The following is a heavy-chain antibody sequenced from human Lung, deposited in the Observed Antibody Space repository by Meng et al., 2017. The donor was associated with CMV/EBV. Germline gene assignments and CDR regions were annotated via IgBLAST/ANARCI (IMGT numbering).Heavy chain of an antibody. V-gene: IGHV1-69*05. J-gene: IGHJ1*01. CDR3: ARWSISIQH. CDR1: GGTFNSYV. CDR2: ITPISATV. Sequence: SVXVSCKASGGTFNSYVIYWVRQAPGQGLEWMGGITPISATVNYAQRFQGRVTPTTDESTNTAYMELTGLRSDDTAVYFCARWSISIQHWGQGTLVTVSS. D-gene: IGHD3-3*02.